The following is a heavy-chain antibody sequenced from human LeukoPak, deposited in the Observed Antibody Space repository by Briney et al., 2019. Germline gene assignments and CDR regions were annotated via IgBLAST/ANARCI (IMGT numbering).Heavy chain of an antibody. J-gene: IGHJ4*02. CDR2: IYYSGST. CDR1: GGSIISYY. V-gene: IGHV4-59*08. D-gene: IGHD3-10*01. Sequence: PSETLSLTCTVSGGSIISYYWSWIREPPGKGLEWIGYIYYSGSTNYNPSLKSRVTISVDTSKNQFSLKLSSVTAADTAVYYCARFAGNDSGSYLTFDYWGQGTLATVSS. CDR3: ARFAGNDSGSYLTFDY.